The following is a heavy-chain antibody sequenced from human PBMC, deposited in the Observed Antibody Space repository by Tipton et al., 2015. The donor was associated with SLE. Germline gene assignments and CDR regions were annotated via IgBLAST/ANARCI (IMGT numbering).Heavy chain of an antibody. CDR1: GGSISKYY. CDR2: IYDSGST. D-gene: IGHD4-17*01. J-gene: IGHJ4*02. CDR3: ARHAGDYAYFDS. Sequence: TLSLTCTVSGGSISKYYWSWIRQPPGKGLEWIGYIYDSGSTSYNPSLKSRVTISEDTSKQQFSLKLSSLTAADTAMYYCARHAGDYAYFDSWGQGTLVTVSS. V-gene: IGHV4-59*08.